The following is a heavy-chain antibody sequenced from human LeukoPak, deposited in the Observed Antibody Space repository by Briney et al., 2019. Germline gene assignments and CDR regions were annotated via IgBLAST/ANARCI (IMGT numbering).Heavy chain of an antibody. CDR2: IIPIFGIA. Sequence: ASVKVSCKASGGTFTSYAISWVRQAPGQGLEWMGRIIPIFGIANYAQKFQGRVTITADKSTSTAYMELSSLRSEDTAVYYCARSDYSNYQTVWFDLWGQGTLVTVSS. CDR3: ARSDYSNYQTVWFDL. D-gene: IGHD4-11*01. J-gene: IGHJ5*02. CDR1: GGTFTSYA. V-gene: IGHV1-69*04.